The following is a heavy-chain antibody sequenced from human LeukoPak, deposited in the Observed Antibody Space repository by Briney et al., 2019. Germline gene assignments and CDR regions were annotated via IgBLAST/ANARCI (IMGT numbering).Heavy chain of an antibody. CDR1: GDSISTGGYS. J-gene: IGHJ5*02. Sequence: SQTLSLTCAVSGDSISTGGYSWSWIRQPPGTGLEWIVYIYHGGSAYYSPSLKSRANISVDKSKNQFSLKLSSVTAADTAVYYCARYYSGGQFKWFDPWGQGTLVTVSS. V-gene: IGHV4-30-2*01. D-gene: IGHD1-26*01. CDR3: ARYYSGGQFKWFDP. CDR2: IYHGGSA.